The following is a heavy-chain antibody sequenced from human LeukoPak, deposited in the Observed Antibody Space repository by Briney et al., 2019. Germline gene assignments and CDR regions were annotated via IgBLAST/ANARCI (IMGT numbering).Heavy chain of an antibody. CDR1: GGSFSGYY. D-gene: IGHD5-12*01. J-gene: IGHJ4*02. V-gene: IGHV4-59*10. CDR3: ARGKEATHFDY. CDR2: IYTSGST. Sequence: SETLSLTCAVYGGSFSGYYWSWIRQPAGKGLEWIGRIYTSGSTNYNPSLKSRVTMSVDTSKNQFSLKLSSVTAADTAVYYCARGKEATHFDYWGQGTLVTVSS.